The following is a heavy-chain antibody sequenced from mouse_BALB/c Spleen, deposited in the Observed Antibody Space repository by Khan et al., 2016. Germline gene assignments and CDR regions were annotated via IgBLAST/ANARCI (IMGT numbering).Heavy chain of an antibody. J-gene: IGHJ4*01. CDR2: ISYDGSN. D-gene: IGHD1-1*01. CDR3: ASERIYYGTYYCAMDY. Sequence: EVKLLEPGPGLVKPSQSLSLTCSVTGYSITSGYYWNWIRQFPGNKLEWMGYISYDGSNNYNPSLKNRISITRDTSKNQFFLKLNSVTTEDTATXYCASERIYYGTYYCAMDYWGRGTSDTVAS. CDR1: GYSITSGYY. V-gene: IGHV3-6*02.